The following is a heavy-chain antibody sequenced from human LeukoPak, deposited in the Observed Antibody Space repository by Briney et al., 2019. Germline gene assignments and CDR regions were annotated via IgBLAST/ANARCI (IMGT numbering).Heavy chain of an antibody. Sequence: GGSLRLSCAASGSAVSNNYMAWIRQATGKWLGWVSVVDSEGNTYYGDSVMGRFSISRDNAKNMVFLQRYSWRAEDTAVYYCARGLHDLWRGHMGYWGQGTLVNVSS. CDR3: ARGLHDLWRGHMGY. CDR1: GSAVSNNY. D-gene: IGHD3-3*01. V-gene: IGHV3-53*01. J-gene: IGHJ4*02. CDR2: VDSEGNT.